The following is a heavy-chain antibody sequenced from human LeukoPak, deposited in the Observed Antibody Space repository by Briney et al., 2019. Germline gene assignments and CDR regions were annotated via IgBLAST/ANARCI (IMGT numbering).Heavy chain of an antibody. D-gene: IGHD3-10*01. CDR1: GGSISSSYYY. J-gene: IGHJ4*02. CDR2: IYYSGST. CDR3: ARGEDYYGSGSFDY. Sequence: SETLSLTCTVSGGSISSSYYYWSWIRQHPGKGLEWIGYIYYSGSTYYNPSLKSRVTISVDTSKNQFSLKLSSVTAADTAVYYCARGEDYYGSGSFDYWGQGTLVTVSS. V-gene: IGHV4-31*03.